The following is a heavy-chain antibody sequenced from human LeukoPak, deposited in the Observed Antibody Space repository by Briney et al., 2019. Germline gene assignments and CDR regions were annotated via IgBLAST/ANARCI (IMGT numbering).Heavy chain of an antibody. CDR1: GYTLTELS. Sequence: GASVKVSCKVSGYTLTELSMHWVRQAPGQGLEWMGIINPSGGSTSYAQKFQGRVTMTRDTSTSTVYMELSSLRSEDTAVYYCARGGSWAYNWFDPWGQGTLVTVSS. D-gene: IGHD6-13*01. CDR2: INPSGGST. CDR3: ARGGSWAYNWFDP. J-gene: IGHJ5*02. V-gene: IGHV1-46*01.